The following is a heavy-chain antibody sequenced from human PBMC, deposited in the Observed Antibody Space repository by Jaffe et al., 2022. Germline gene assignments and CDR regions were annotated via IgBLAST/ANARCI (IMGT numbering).Heavy chain of an antibody. CDR3: ARTTVTPGVDAFDI. V-gene: IGHV3-48*01. Sequence: EVQLVESGGGLVQPGGSLRLSCAASGFTFSTYSMNWVRQAPGKGLEWLSYISRSSSTIYYADSVKGRFTISRDSAKNSLYLQMNSLRAEDTAVYYCARTTVTPGVDAFDIWGQGTMVTVSS. CDR1: GFTFSTYS. D-gene: IGHD4-17*01. J-gene: IGHJ3*02. CDR2: ISRSSSTI.